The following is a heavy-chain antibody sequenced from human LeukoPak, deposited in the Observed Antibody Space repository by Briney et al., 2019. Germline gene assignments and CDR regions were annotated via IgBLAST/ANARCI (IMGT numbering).Heavy chain of an antibody. CDR3: ARGRGTMIVVDSYYFDY. CDR1: GGSFSGYY. J-gene: IGHJ4*02. Sequence: PSETLSLTCAVYGGSFSGYYWSWIRQPPGKGLEWIGEINHSGSTNYNPSLKSRVTISVDTSKNQFSLKLSSVTAADTAVYYCARGRGTMIVVDSYYFDYWGQGTLVTVSS. D-gene: IGHD3-22*01. CDR2: INHSGST. V-gene: IGHV4-34*01.